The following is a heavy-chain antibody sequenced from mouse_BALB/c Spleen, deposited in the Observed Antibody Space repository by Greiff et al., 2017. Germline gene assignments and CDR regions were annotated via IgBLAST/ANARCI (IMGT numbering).Heavy chain of an antibody. J-gene: IGHJ2*01. V-gene: IGHV3-6*02. CDR2: ISYDGSN. CDR3: ARYGNYEYFDY. Sequence: VQLKESGPGLVKPSQSLSLTCSVTGYSITSGYYWNWIRQFPGNKLEWMGYISYDGSNNYNPSLKNRISITRDTSKNQFFLKLNSVTTEDTATYYCARYGNYEYFDYWGQGTTLTVSS. CDR1: GYSITSGYY. D-gene: IGHD2-1*01.